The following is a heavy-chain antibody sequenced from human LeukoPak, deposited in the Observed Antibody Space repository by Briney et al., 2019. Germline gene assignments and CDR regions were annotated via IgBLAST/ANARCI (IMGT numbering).Heavy chain of an antibody. CDR3: ANGTY. J-gene: IGHJ4*02. V-gene: IGHV3-48*01. D-gene: IGHD1-26*01. CDR1: GFTFSSYS. CDR2: ISGSSSTI. Sequence: GGSLRLSCAASGFTFSSYSINWVRQAPGKGLEWVSYISGSSSTIYYADSVKGRFTISRDNAKNSLYLQMNSLRAEDTAVYYCANGTYWGQGTLVTVSS.